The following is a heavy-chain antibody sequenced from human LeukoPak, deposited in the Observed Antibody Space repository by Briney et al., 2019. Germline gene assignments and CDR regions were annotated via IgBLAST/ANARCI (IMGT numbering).Heavy chain of an antibody. D-gene: IGHD6-6*01. Sequence: SETLSLTCAVYGGSFSGYYWSWIRQPPGKGLEWIGEINHSGSTNYNPSLKSRVTISVDTSKNRFSLKLSSVTAADTAVYYCARTLLEYSSSFSDYWGQGTLVTVSS. CDR3: ARTLLEYSSSFSDY. J-gene: IGHJ4*02. CDR2: INHSGST. V-gene: IGHV4-34*01. CDR1: GGSFSGYY.